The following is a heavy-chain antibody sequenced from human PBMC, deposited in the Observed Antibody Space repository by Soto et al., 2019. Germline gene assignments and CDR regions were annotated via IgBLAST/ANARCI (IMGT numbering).Heavy chain of an antibody. V-gene: IGHV4-59*08. D-gene: IGHD3-10*01. CDR3: VRQGIGTLHGLVDV. Sequence: QVQLQQSGPGLVKPSETLSLTCSVSSGPSSSHNWGWIRQPPGRGLEWIGYVYSTGGTSYNPSLKSRVTISADTSTNHISLTLTSVTAADTAVYYCVRQGIGTLHGLVDVWGQWTTVRVSS. J-gene: IGHJ6*02. CDR1: SGPSSSHN. CDR2: VYSTGGT.